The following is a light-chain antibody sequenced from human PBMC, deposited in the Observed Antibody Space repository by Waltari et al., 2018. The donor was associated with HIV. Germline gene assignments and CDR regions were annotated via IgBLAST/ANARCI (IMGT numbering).Light chain of an antibody. CDR3: QSYDTSLSVNYV. V-gene: IGLV1-40*01. CDR2: SNI. Sequence: QSVLTQPPSVSGALGQRVTISCTGSRTHIGAGHDVHWYQQLPGTAPKLLIYSNIIRPSGVPDRFSASKSGTSASLAITGLRPEDEADYYCQSYDTSLSVNYVFGTGTKVTVL. CDR1: RTHIGAGHD. J-gene: IGLJ1*01.